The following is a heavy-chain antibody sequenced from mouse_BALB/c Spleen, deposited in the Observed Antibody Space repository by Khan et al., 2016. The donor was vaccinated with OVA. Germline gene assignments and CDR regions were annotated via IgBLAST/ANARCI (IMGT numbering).Heavy chain of an antibody. Sequence: QVQLQQSGAELVRPGASVKLSCKASGYTFTNYWINWVKQRPGQGLEWIGNVYPSDSYTNYNQKFKDKATLTVDKSSSTAYMQHSSQTSDDSAVYYCTRVGVDGSSFAYWGQGTLVTVSA. V-gene: IGHV1-69*02. J-gene: IGHJ3*01. CDR1: GYTFTNYW. CDR2: VYPSDSYT. D-gene: IGHD2-3*01. CDR3: TRVGVDGSSFAY.